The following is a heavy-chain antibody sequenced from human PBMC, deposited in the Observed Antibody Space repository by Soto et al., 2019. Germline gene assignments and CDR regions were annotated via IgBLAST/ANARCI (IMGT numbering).Heavy chain of an antibody. CDR2: MNPNSGNT. V-gene: IGHV1-8*01. Sequence: ASVKVSCKASGYTFTSYDINWVRQATGQGLEWMGWMNPNSGNTGYAQKFQGRVTMTRNTSISTAYMELSSLRSEDTAVYYCARVRDCSSTSCYPFYYYYYMDVWGKGTTVTVSS. J-gene: IGHJ6*03. CDR1: GYTFTSYD. D-gene: IGHD2-2*01. CDR3: ARVRDCSSTSCYPFYYYYYMDV.